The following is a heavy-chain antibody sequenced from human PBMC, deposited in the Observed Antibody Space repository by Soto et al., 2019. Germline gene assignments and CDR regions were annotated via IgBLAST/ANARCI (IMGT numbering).Heavy chain of an antibody. CDR2: ISAYNGNT. J-gene: IGHJ3*02. CDR3: ARDGSDFWGGRREAFDI. V-gene: IGHV1-18*04. Sequence: ASVKVSCKASGYTFTSYGISWVRQAPGQGLEWMGWISAYNGNTNYAQKLQGRVTMTTDTSTSTAYMELRSLRSDDTAVYYCARDGSDFWGGRREAFDIWGQGTMVTVSS. D-gene: IGHD3-3*01. CDR1: GYTFTSYG.